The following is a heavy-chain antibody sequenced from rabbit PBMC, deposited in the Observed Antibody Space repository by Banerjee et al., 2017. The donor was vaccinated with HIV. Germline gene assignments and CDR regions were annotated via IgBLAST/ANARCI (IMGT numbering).Heavy chain of an antibody. CDR1: GIDFSSYG. V-gene: IGHV1S43*01. CDR3: ARKRPSGYGMDL. CDR2: IYPDYGST. J-gene: IGHJ6*01. Sequence: QEQLEESGGGLVKPGGTLTLTCKASGIDFSSYGISWVRQAPGKGLEWIAYIYPDYGSTDYASWVNGRFTISLDNAQNTVFLQMTSLTAADTATYFCARKRPSGYGMDLWGPGTLVTDS.